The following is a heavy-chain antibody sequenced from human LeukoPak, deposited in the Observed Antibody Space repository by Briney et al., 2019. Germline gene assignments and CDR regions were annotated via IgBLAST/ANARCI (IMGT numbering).Heavy chain of an antibody. D-gene: IGHD6-19*01. CDR3: ARDLGLIAVAGNHFDY. V-gene: IGHV1-18*01. CDR2: ISAYNGNT. CDR1: GYTFTSYG. J-gene: IGHJ4*02. Sequence: ASVKVSCKASGYTFTSYGISWVRQASGQGLEWMGWISAYNGNTNYAQKLQGRVTMTTDTSTSTAYMELRSLRSDDTAVYYCARDLGLIAVAGNHFDYWGQETLVTVSS.